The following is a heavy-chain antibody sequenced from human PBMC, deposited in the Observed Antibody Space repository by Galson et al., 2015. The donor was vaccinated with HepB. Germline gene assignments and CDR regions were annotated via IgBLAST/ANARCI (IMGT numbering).Heavy chain of an antibody. CDR3: AKVQPRKNDGWYYSAWGEIDA. V-gene: IGHV3-23*01. Sequence: SLRLSCAASGFSFSSYAMTWVRRAPGKGLEWVSGISPSGDMSFVANSVRGRFTISRDNSNNVLYLHMKGLRVEDTALYYCAKVQPRKNDGWYYSAWGEIDAWGQGTLVSVSS. D-gene: IGHD6-19*01. CDR2: ISPSGDMS. CDR1: GFSFSSYA. J-gene: IGHJ5*02.